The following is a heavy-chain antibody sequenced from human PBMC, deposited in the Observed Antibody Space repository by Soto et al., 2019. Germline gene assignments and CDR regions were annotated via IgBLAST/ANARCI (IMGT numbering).Heavy chain of an antibody. D-gene: IGHD2-15*01. CDR2: ISYDGSHK. CDR1: GFTFSNYG. J-gene: IGHJ4*02. Sequence: QVQLVESGGGVVQPGRSLRLSCAGSGFTFSNYGLHWVRQAPGKGLEWVAVISYDGSHKYYADSVKGRFTISRDNSKTMRYLQMDSLRAEATAVYYCAKDGAPRYCGRSSCHPAGAYWGQGTLVTVSS. CDR3: AKDGAPRYCGRSSCHPAGAY. V-gene: IGHV3-30*18.